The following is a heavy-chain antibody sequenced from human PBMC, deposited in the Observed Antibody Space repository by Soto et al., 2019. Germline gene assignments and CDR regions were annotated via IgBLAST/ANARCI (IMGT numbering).Heavy chain of an antibody. CDR3: ARDGQYYYEQNEAFDI. Sequence: QVQLQESGPGLVKPSQTLSLTCTVSGGSISSGGYFWNWIRQHPGKGLEWIGYIYNSGSTYYNPSLKSRVTISVDTSKNQCSLKLSSVTAADTAVYYCARDGQYYYEQNEAFDIWGQGTMVTVSS. CDR2: IYNSGST. D-gene: IGHD3-22*01. J-gene: IGHJ3*02. V-gene: IGHV4-31*03. CDR1: GGSISSGGYF.